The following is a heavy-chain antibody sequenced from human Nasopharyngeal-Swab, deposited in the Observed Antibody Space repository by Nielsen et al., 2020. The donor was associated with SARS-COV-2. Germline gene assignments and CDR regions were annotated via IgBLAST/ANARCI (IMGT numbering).Heavy chain of an antibody. D-gene: IGHD3-9*01. J-gene: IGHJ6*02. V-gene: IGHV3-48*03. CDR1: GFTFSSYA. Sequence: GGSLRLSCAASGFTFSSYAMNWVRQAPGKGLEWVSYISSSGSTIYYADSVKGRFTISRDNAKNSLYLQMNSLRAEDTAVYYCARDIKRYFDWLLPSYYYYGMDVWGQGTTVTVSS. CDR3: ARDIKRYFDWLLPSYYYYGMDV. CDR2: ISSSGSTI.